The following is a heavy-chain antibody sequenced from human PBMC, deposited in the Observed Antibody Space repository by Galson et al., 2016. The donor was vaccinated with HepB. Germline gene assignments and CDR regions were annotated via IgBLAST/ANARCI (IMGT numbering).Heavy chain of an antibody. CDR1: GGSFSGYY. CDR2: INHSGST. V-gene: IGHV4-34*01. CDR3: ARGGEYFEWLLQSPYYYYGMDV. J-gene: IGHJ6*02. D-gene: IGHD3-9*01. Sequence: SETLSLTCAVYGGSFSGYYWSWIRQPPGKGLEWIGEINHSGSTNYNPSLKSRVTMSVDTSKNQFSLKLSSVTAADTAVYYCARGGEYFEWLLQSPYYYYGMDVWGQGTTVTVSS.